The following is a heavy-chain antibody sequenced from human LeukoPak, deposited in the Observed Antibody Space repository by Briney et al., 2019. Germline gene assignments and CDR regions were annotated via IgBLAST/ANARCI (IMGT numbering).Heavy chain of an antibody. CDR3: ARDGFPNYYDSSGYYPPPDY. D-gene: IGHD3-22*01. CDR2: INPNSGGT. J-gene: IGHJ4*02. CDR1: GYTFTGYY. Sequence: ASVKVSCKASGYTFTGYYMHWVRQAPGQGLEWMGWINPNSGGTNYAQKFQGRVTMTRDTSISTAYMELSRLRSDDTAVCYCARDGFPNYYDSSGYYPPPDYWGQGTLVTVSS. V-gene: IGHV1-2*02.